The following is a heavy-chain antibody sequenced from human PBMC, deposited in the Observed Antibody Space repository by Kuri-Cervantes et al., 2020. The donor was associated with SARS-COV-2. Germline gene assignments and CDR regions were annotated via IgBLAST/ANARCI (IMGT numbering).Heavy chain of an antibody. Sequence: ASVKVSCKASGYTFTSYDINWVRQATGQGLEWMGWMNPNSGNTGYAQKFQGRVTMTRNTSVSTAYMELSSLRSEDTAVYYCAKDGVGATMYYFDYWGQGTLVTVSS. CDR2: MNPNSGNT. D-gene: IGHD1-26*01. J-gene: IGHJ4*02. CDR3: AKDGVGATMYYFDY. CDR1: GYTFTSYD. V-gene: IGHV1-8*02.